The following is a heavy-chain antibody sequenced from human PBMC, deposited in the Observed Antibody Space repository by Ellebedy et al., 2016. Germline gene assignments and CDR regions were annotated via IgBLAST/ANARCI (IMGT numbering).Heavy chain of an antibody. Sequence: SETLSLTCTVSGVSISSSSYYWGWIRQPPGKGLKWIGSIYYSGSTYYNPSLKSRVTISVDTSKNQFSLKLSSVTAADTAVYYCASGDLGYCTSTSCQLDYWGQGTLVTVSS. V-gene: IGHV4-39*01. CDR1: GVSISSSSYY. D-gene: IGHD2-2*01. J-gene: IGHJ4*02. CDR3: ASGDLGYCTSTSCQLDY. CDR2: IYYSGST.